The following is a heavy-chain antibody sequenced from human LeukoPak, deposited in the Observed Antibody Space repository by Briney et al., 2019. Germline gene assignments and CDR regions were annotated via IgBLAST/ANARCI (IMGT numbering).Heavy chain of an antibody. D-gene: IGHD3-22*01. CDR1: GYSISSGYY. CDR3: ARPLSPSMIVVVNSFDY. V-gene: IGHV4-38-2*01. Sequence: PSETLSLTCAVSGYSISSGYYWGWIRQPPGKGLEWIGTIHHSGGTYYNPSLKSRVTISVDTSKNQFSLKLSSVTAADTAVYYCARPLSPSMIVVVNSFDYWGQGILVTVSS. J-gene: IGHJ4*02. CDR2: IHHSGGT.